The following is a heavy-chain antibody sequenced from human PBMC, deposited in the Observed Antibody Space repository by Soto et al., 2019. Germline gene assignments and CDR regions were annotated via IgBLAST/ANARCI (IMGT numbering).Heavy chain of an antibody. J-gene: IGHJ6*02. CDR2: ISYDGSNK. D-gene: IGHD2-2*01. V-gene: IGHV3-30*03. CDR3: GKTGRTSQAKHFYYYYGMDV. Sequence: PGGSLRLSCAASGFTFSSYGMHWVRQAPGKGLEWVAVISYDGSNKYYADSVKGRFTISRDNSKNTLYLQMNSLRAEDAAVYYCGKTGRTSQAKHFYYYYGMDVWGQGTTVPVSS. CDR1: GFTFSSYG.